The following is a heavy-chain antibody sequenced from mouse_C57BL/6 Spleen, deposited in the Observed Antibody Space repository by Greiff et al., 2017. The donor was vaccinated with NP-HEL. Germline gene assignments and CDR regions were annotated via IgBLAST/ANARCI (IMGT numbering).Heavy chain of an antibody. Sequence: QVQLQQSGPGLVQPSQSLSITCTASGFSLTSSGVHWVRQSPGKGLEWLGVIWRGGSTDYNAAFISRLGISTDNSKSHVFFKMHSLQADDAAIYYCARNSGNFLFDYWGQGTTLTVSS. V-gene: IGHV2-2*01. J-gene: IGHJ2*01. CDR3: ARNSGNFLFDY. CDR2: IWRGGST. CDR1: GFSLTSSG. D-gene: IGHD2-1*01.